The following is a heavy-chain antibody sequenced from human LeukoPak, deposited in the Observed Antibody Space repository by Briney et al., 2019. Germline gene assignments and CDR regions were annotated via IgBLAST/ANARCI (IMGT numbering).Heavy chain of an antibody. CDR2: ISSSSYI. V-gene: IGHV3-21*01. Sequence: GGSLRLSCAASGFTFSSYSMNWVRQAPGKGLEWVSSISSSSYIYYADSVKGRFTISRDNAKNSLYLQMNSLRAEDTAVYYCAREARRLGDTIDYWGQGTLVTVSS. CDR1: GFTFSSYS. CDR3: AREARRLGDTIDY. D-gene: IGHD3-16*01. J-gene: IGHJ4*02.